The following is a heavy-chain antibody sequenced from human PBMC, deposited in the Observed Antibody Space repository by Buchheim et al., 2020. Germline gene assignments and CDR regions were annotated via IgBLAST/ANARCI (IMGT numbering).Heavy chain of an antibody. CDR1: GFTFSSYW. CDR2: IKQDGSEK. Sequence: EVQLVESGGGLVQPGGSLRLSCAASGFTFSSYWMSWVRKAPGKGLEWVANIKQDGSEKYYVDSVKGRFTISRDNAKNSRYLQMNSLRAEDTAVYYCARVIWFRESVWFDPWGQGTL. J-gene: IGHJ5*02. V-gene: IGHV3-7*01. CDR3: ARVIWFRESVWFDP. D-gene: IGHD3-10*01.